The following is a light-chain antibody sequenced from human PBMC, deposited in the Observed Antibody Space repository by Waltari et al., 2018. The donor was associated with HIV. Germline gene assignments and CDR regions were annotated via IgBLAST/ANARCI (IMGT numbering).Light chain of an antibody. CDR3: QVWDSTSDQVV. CDR1: SIGSKS. CDR2: YNR. V-gene: IGLV3-21*04. J-gene: IGLJ2*01. Sequence: SYVLTQPPSVSVAPGKTARITCGGDSIGSKSVHWYQQKPGQAPVLVLYYNRDRPSGIPGRLSGFTSGNSATLTISRVEAGDEADYYCQVWDSTSDQVVFGGGTKLTVL.